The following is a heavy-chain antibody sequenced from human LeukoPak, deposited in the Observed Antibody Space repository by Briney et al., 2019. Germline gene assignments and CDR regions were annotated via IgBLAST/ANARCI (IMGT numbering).Heavy chain of an antibody. J-gene: IGHJ3*01. Sequence: GGSLRLSCAASGFTFRSYAIYWVRQAPGKGLEWVSGISGSGGDTYFADSVKGRFTISRDNSKNTVFLQMDSLRAEDTAVYYCARTRRGSSTWREFYHLWGQGTLVTVSS. CDR1: GFTFRSYA. V-gene: IGHV3-23*01. CDR2: ISGSGGDT. D-gene: IGHD1-7*01. CDR3: ARTRRGSSTWREFYHL.